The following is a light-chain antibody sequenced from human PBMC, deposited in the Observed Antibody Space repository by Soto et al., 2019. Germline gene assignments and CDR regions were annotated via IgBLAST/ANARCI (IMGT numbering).Light chain of an antibody. CDR1: AVIRNY. CDR2: DIS. Sequence: EIPMTQSASSLSASVGDRVTITCQASAVIRNYLNWYPQKPGKAPKLLIYDISTLEIGVPSRFSGSGSGTELTFTITGLQPEDIATYYCQQYENLPYTFGQGTKLEI. V-gene: IGKV1-33*01. CDR3: QQYENLPYT. J-gene: IGKJ2*01.